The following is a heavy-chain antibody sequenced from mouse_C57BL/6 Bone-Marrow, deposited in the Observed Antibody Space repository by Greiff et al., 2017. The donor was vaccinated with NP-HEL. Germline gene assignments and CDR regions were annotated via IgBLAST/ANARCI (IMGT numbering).Heavy chain of an antibody. Sequence: EVQLQQSGPELVKPGASVKIPCKASGYTFTDYNMDWVKQSHGKSLEWIGDINPNNGGTIYNQKFKGKATLTVEKSSSTAYMELRSLTSEDTAGYYCARGGLDYWGQGTTLTVSS. CDR1: GYTFTDYN. J-gene: IGHJ2*01. V-gene: IGHV1-18*01. CDR2: INPNNGGT. CDR3: ARGGLDY.